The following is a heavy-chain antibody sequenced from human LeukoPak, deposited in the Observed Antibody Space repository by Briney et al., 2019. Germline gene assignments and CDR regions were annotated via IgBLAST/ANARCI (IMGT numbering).Heavy chain of an antibody. CDR3: ARGITLDY. CDR2: IYYTGST. D-gene: IGHD3-10*01. CDR1: GGSISSYY. Sequence: PSETLSLTCTVSGGSISSYYWNWIRQPPGKGLEWIGYIYYTGSTNYNPSLKSRVTISVDTSKNQFSLKLSSVTAADTAVYYCARGITLDYWGQGTLVTVSS. V-gene: IGHV4-59*12. J-gene: IGHJ4*02.